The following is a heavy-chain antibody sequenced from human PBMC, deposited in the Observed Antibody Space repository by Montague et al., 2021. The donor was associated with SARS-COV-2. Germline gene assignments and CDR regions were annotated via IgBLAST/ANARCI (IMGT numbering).Heavy chain of an antibody. J-gene: IGHJ5*01. V-gene: IGHV4-39*01. CDR1: GGSISSTSFF. Sequence: SETLSLTCSVSGGSISSTSFFWAWLRQPPGKGLEWVGIMYSSGTTYYNPSLKSRVTISGDTSRNQLSVRLSSATAADTAGYSCARSTGGWFDYWGQGTLVTVSS. D-gene: IGHD2-8*02. CDR2: MYSSGTT. CDR3: ARSTGGWFDY.